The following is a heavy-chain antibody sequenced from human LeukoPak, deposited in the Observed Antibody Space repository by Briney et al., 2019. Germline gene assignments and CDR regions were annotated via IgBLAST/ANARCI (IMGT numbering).Heavy chain of an antibody. CDR1: GYTSTSYA. V-gene: IGHV1-3*01. CDR3: AREGCSSTSCYAGSLDI. CDR2: INAGNGNT. D-gene: IGHD2-2*01. J-gene: IGHJ3*02. Sequence: ASVKVSCKASGYTSTSYAMHWVRQAPGQRLEWMGWINAGNGNTKYSQKFQGRVTITRDTSASTAYMELSSLRSEDTAVYYCAREGCSSTSCYAGSLDIWGQGTMVTVSS.